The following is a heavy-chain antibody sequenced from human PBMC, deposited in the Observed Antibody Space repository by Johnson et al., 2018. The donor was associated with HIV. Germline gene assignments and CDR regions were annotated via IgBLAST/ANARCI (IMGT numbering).Heavy chain of an antibody. J-gene: IGHJ3*02. CDR3: AKDRGGGDVFDI. D-gene: IGHD3-16*01. CDR2: IWYDGSNK. V-gene: IGHV3-33*06. CDR1: GFTFSSYG. Sequence: QVQLVESGGGVVQPGRSLRLSCAASGFTFSSYGMHWVRQAPGKGLEWVAVIWYDGSNKYYADSVKGRFSISRDHSKNTLYLQMNSLRAEDTAVYYCAKDRGGGDVFDIWGQGTMVTVSS.